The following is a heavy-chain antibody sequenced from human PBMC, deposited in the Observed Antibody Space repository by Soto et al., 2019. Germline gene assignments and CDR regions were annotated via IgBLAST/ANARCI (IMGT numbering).Heavy chain of an antibody. V-gene: IGHV4-4*02. J-gene: IGHJ4*02. CDR2: IFHRGST. CDR3: VRRALRAPATFDY. Sequence: QVQLKESGPGLVNPSGTLSLTCAVSGGSINTNNWWSWVRQPPGKGLEWIGEIFHRGSTNYNPSFKSRVTISLDKSNNHFSLKLISVTAADTAVYYCVRRALRAPATFDYWGQGTPVTVSS. CDR1: GGSINTNNW. D-gene: IGHD1-26*01.